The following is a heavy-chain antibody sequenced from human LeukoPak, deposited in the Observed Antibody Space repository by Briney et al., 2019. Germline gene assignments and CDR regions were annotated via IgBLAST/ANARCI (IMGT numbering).Heavy chain of an antibody. V-gene: IGHV4-61*01. D-gene: IGHD5-18*01. CDR1: GGSVSSGSYY. CDR3: ARGAVVNGLDV. CDR2: VYNSGTT. Sequence: PSETLSLTCTVSGGSVSSGSYYWSWIPQPPGTRLEWIGYVYNSGTTNYNPSFKSRVTMSVDTSKNQFSLKLSSVTAADTAVYYCARGAVVNGLDVWGQGTTVTVSS. J-gene: IGHJ6*02.